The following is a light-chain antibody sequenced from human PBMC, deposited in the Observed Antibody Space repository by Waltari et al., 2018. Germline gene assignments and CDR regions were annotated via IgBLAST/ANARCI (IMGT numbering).Light chain of an antibody. CDR3: CSYAGSATFAV. CDR1: SSDVGNYDL. Sequence: QSALTQPASVSGSPGQSITISCTGPSSDVGNYDLIPWYQQHPNKAPKLIIYEGNKRPSGVSNRFSGSTSGNTASLTISGLQAEDEADYFCCSYAGSATFAVFGGGTKLTVL. J-gene: IGLJ3*02. V-gene: IGLV2-23*03. CDR2: EGN.